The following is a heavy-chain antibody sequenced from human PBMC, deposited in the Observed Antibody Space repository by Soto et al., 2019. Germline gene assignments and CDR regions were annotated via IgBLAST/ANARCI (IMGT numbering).Heavy chain of an antibody. CDR1: GFTFSSYW. J-gene: IGHJ3*02. CDR3: AKAAVPCCDAFDI. D-gene: IGHD6-25*01. CDR2: IKQDGTEK. Sequence: GGSLRLSCVASGFTFSSYWMSWVRQAPGKGLEWVANIKQDGTEKYYVDSVKGRFTISIDNARNSLYLQMNSLRAEDTAVYYCAKAAVPCCDAFDIWGQGTMVTVSS. V-gene: IGHV3-7*01.